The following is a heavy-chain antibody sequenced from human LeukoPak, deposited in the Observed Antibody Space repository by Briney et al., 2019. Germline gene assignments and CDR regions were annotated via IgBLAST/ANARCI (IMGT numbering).Heavy chain of an antibody. CDR3: ARVISPLDSWSGYAPYYFDY. CDR2: INHSGST. J-gene: IGHJ4*02. D-gene: IGHD3-3*01. V-gene: IGHV4-34*01. CDR1: GGSFSGHY. Sequence: SETLSLTCAVYGGSFSGHYWSWIRQPPGKGLEWIGEINHSGSTNYNPSLKSRVTISVDTSKNQFSLKLSSVTAADTAVYYCARVISPLDSWSGYAPYYFDYWGQGTLVTVSS.